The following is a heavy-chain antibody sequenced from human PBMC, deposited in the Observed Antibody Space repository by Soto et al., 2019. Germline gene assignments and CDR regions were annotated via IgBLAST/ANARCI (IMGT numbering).Heavy chain of an antibody. D-gene: IGHD5-18*01. Sequence: EVQLVESGGGLVQPGGSLRLSCAASGFTFSSYDMHWVRQATGKGLEWVSAIGTAGDTYYPGSVKGRFTISRENAKNSLYLQMNSLRAGDTAVYDCARGVDTAMVGYYYYGMDVWGQGTTVTVSS. CDR2: IGTAGDT. J-gene: IGHJ6*02. CDR1: GFTFSSYD. V-gene: IGHV3-13*01. CDR3: ARGVDTAMVGYYYYGMDV.